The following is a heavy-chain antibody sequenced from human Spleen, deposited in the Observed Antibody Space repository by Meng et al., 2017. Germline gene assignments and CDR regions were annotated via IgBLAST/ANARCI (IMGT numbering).Heavy chain of an antibody. CDR2: IYYTGSS. D-gene: IGHD1-1*01. J-gene: IGHJ6*02. CDR3: ARGGLPTNYGMDV. V-gene: IGHV4-61*03. CDR1: GGSVSSGSYY. Sequence: GSLRLSCTVSGGSVSSGSYYWGWIRQPPGKGLEWIRYIYYTGSSYYNPSLKSRVTISVDTSKNRFSLKMNSLTAADTAVYFCARGGLPTNYGMDVWGQGTTVTVSS.